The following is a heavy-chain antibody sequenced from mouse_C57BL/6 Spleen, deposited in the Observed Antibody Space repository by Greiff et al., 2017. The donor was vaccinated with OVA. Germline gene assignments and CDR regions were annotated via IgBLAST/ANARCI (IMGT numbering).Heavy chain of an antibody. CDR3: ARGYGYDVDWFAY. V-gene: IGHV1-82*01. J-gene: IGHJ3*01. D-gene: IGHD2-2*01. CDR1: GYAFSSSW. CDR2: IYPGDGDT. Sequence: VKLQESGPELVKPGASVKISCKASGYAFSSSWMNWVKQRPGKGLEWIGRIYPGDGDTNYNGKFKGKATLTADKSSSTAYMQLSSLTSEDSAVYFCARGYGYDVDWFAYWGQGTLVTVSA.